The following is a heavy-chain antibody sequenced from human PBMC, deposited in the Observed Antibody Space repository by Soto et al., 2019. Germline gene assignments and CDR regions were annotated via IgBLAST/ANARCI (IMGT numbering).Heavy chain of an antibody. J-gene: IGHJ5*02. CDR1: GGSFSGYY. CDR3: ARVVSSSSWYGYNWFDP. V-gene: IGHV4-34*01. D-gene: IGHD6-13*01. CDR2: INHSGRT. Sequence: QVQLQQWGAGLLKPSETLSLTCAVYGGSFSGYYWSWIRQPPGKGLEWIGEINHSGRTNYNPSLKSRVTRSVETSKNQFYQKLSSVTAADTSVYYCARVVSSSSWYGYNWFDPWGQGNLVTVSS.